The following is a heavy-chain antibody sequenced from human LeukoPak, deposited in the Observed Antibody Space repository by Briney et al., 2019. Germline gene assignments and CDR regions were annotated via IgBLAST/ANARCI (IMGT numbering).Heavy chain of an antibody. CDR3: GRGLAAAGTSGPY. CDR2: ISRTGAYI. D-gene: IGHD6-13*01. J-gene: IGHJ4*02. Sequence: GGALRLFCSTSGFIFCSDCMIWVRQAPGKGVEGGAFISRTGAYIYYADPLKGRYPTSRENAKNSLYLQRNSLRADNTAVYNCGRGLAAAGTSGPYWGERTRVTVSS. CDR1: GFIFCSDC. V-gene: IGHV3-21*01.